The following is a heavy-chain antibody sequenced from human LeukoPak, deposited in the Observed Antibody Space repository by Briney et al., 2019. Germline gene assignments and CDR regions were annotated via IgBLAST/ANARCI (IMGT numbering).Heavy chain of an antibody. J-gene: IGHJ4*02. CDR1: GYTFTNYA. D-gene: IGHD3-22*01. Sequence: ASVKVSCKASGYTFTNYAISWVRQAPGQGLEWVARISGYNGNTDYAQKVKDRVTVTADTSTAYLEMRGLTSDDTAVYYCASDHADFVGVRVGFDSWGQGTLVTVSS. CDR3: ASDHADFVGVRVGFDS. V-gene: IGHV1-18*01. CDR2: ISGYNGNT.